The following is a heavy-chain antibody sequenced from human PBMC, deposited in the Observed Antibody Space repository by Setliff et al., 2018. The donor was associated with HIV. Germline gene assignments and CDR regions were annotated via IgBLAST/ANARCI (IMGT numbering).Heavy chain of an antibody. J-gene: IGHJ4*02. CDR3: ARHGEYNYDMSFHY. D-gene: IGHD3-22*01. V-gene: IGHV3-48*03. Sequence: GGSLRLSCAASGFTFSTSEMNWVRQAPGKGLEWVSYISGSGSTIYYADSVKGRFTISRDNSKNSLNLQMNSLRAEDTAMYFCARHGEYNYDMSFHYWGQGTLVTVSS. CDR1: GFTFSTSE. CDR2: ISGSGSTI.